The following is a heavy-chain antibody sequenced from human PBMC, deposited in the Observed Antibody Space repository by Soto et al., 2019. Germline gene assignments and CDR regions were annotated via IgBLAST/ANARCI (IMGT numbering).Heavy chain of an antibody. CDR3: APDYSISLAIIRFDY. V-gene: IGHV3-15*07. Sequence: EVQLVESGGGFVKPGGSLRLSCAASGFTFSNAWINWVRQAPGKGLEWVGRIKSKTDDGTTDFAASVKGRFAISRDASKNIVYLQMNRLKPEDTAVYYCAPDYSISLAIIRFDYWGPGTLVTVSS. CDR1: GFTFSNAW. CDR2: IKSKTDDGTT. D-gene: IGHD2-15*01. J-gene: IGHJ4*01.